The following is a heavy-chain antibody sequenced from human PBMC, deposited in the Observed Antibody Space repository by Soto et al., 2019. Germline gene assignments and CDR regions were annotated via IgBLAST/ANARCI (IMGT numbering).Heavy chain of an antibody. CDR2: TFNIGST. V-gene: IGHV4-31*03. Sequence: QVQLQESGPGLLKPSQTLSLTCPVSGGSISSGGYYWNWIRQHPGKGLEWIGYTFNIGSTNYSPSLKSRVTISLDTSKNQFSLKLCSVTAADTAVYYCARSVFPWGQGTLVTVSS. CDR3: ARSVFP. CDR1: GGSISSGGYY. J-gene: IGHJ5*02.